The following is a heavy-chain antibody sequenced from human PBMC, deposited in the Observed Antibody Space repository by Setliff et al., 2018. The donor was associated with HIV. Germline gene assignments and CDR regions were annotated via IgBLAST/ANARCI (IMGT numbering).Heavy chain of an antibody. J-gene: IGHJ3*02. V-gene: IGHV4-34*01. D-gene: IGHD6-19*01. CDR3: ARSKYSSGWYSDRDAFDI. CDR2: INHSGRT. CDR1: GGSFSGYY. Sequence: PSETLSLTCAVYGGSFSGYYWSWIRQAPGKGLEWIGEINHSGRTKYNPSLKSRVTLSVDTSKNQFSLKLTSVTAADTAFYYCARSKYSSGWYSDRDAFDIWGQGTMVTVSS.